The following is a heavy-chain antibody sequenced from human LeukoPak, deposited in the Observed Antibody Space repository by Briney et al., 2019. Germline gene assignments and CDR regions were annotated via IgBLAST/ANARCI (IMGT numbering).Heavy chain of an antibody. CDR1: GYTFTSYY. CDR3: ARDRGSSWFVDY. D-gene: IGHD6-13*01. Sequence: ASVNVSCKASGYTFTSYYMHWVRQAPGQGLEWMGIINPSGGSTSYAQKFQGRVTMTRDTSTSTVYMELSRLRSDDTAVYYCARDRGSSWFVDYWGQGTLVTVSS. J-gene: IGHJ4*02. CDR2: INPSGGST. V-gene: IGHV1-46*01.